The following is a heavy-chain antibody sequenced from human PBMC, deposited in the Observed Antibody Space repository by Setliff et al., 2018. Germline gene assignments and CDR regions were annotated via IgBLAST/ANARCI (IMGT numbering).Heavy chain of an antibody. CDR1: GGSVSSSSYY. CDR2: IYYSGTT. CDR3: ASRRTGPGGFYYLDV. Sequence: LSLTCTVSGGSVSSSSYYWGWIRQPPGKGLEWIGTIYYSGTTYYSPSLKSRVTISVDTSKNQFSLKLTSVTAADTAIYYCASRRTGPGGFYYLDVWGEGTTVTVSS. V-gene: IGHV4-39*01. J-gene: IGHJ6*03. D-gene: IGHD1-26*01.